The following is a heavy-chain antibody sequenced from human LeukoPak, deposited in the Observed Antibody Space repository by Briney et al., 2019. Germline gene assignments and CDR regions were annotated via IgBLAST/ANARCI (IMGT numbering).Heavy chain of an antibody. V-gene: IGHV4-34*01. D-gene: IGHD3-10*01. CDR1: GGSFSGYY. Sequence: PSETLSPTCAVYGGSFSGYYWSWIRQPPGKGLEWIGEINHSGSTNYNPSLKSRVTISVDTSKNQFSLKLSSVTAADTAVYYCARRLLWFGEPPSNYFDYWGQGTLVTVSS. CDR3: ARRLLWFGEPPSNYFDY. CDR2: INHSGST. J-gene: IGHJ4*02.